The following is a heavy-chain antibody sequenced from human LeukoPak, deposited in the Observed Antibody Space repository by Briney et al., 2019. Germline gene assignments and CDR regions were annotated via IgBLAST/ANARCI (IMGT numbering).Heavy chain of an antibody. CDR1: GYTFTSYG. J-gene: IGHJ4*02. V-gene: IGHV1-18*01. CDR2: ISAYNGNT. D-gene: IGHD4-17*01. CDR3: ARDRDDYEFDY. Sequence: ASVKVSCKASGYTFTSYGISWVRQAPGQGLEWMGWISAYNGNTNYAQKLQGRVTMTTDTSTSTACMELRSLRSDDTAVYYCARDRDDYEFDYWGQGTLVTVSS.